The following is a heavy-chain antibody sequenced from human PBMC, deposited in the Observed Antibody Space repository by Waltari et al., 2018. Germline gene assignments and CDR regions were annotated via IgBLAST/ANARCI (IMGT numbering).Heavy chain of an antibody. CDR1: GGSISSGSYY. Sequence: QVQLQESGPGLVKPSQTLSLTCTVSGGSISSGSYYWSWIRQPAGKGLEWIGYIYTSGSTNYNPSLKSRVTISVDTSKNQFSLKLSSVTAADTAVYYCATVLGAAPATRVTWGQGTLVTVSS. J-gene: IGHJ4*02. V-gene: IGHV4-61*09. D-gene: IGHD6-13*01. CDR3: ATVLGAAPATRVT. CDR2: IYTSGST.